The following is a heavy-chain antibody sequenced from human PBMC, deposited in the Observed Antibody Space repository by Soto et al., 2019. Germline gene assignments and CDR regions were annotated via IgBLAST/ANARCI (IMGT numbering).Heavy chain of an antibody. J-gene: IGHJ4*02. CDR2: IYYSGST. Sequence: SETLSLTCTVSGGSISSGGYYWSWIRQHPGKGLEWIGYIYYSGSTYYNPSLKSRVTISVDTSKNQFSLKLSSVTAADTAVYYCARDSRRIGLDYWGQGTLVTVSS. V-gene: IGHV4-31*03. D-gene: IGHD2-15*01. CDR3: ARDSRRIGLDY. CDR1: GGSISSGGYY.